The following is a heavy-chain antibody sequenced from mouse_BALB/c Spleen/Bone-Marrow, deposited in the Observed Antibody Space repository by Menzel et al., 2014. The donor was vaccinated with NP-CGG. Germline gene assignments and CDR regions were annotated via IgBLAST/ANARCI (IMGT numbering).Heavy chain of an antibody. CDR3: ARSVGYGAMVY. V-gene: IGHV1-69*02. J-gene: IGHJ4*01. CDR1: GYTFTSYW. Sequence: QVQLQQSGAELVKPGAPVKLSCKASGYTFTSYWMNWVKQRPGRGPEWIGRIDPSDSETHYNQKFKDKATLTVDKSSSTAYIQLSSLTSEDSAVYYCARSVGYGAMVYWGQGTPVTVSS. D-gene: IGHD2-2*01. CDR2: IDPSDSET.